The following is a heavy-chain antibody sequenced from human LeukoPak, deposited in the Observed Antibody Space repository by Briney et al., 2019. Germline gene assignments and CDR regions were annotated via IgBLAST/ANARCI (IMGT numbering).Heavy chain of an antibody. Sequence: GGSLRLSCAVSGFTFSGYALHWVRQAPGKGLEWVAVISYDGSNKYYADSVKGRFTISRDNSKNTLYLQMNSLRAEDTAVYYCARADIVVVVAATEFGFDPWGQGTLVTVSS. CDR2: ISYDGSNK. CDR1: GFTFSGYA. V-gene: IGHV3-30-3*01. J-gene: IGHJ5*02. CDR3: ARADIVVVVAATEFGFDP. D-gene: IGHD2-15*01.